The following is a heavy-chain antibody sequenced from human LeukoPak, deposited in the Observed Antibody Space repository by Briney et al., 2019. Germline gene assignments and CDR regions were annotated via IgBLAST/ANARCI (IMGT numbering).Heavy chain of an antibody. D-gene: IGHD3-3*01. V-gene: IGHV1-18*01. CDR3: ATMWGTGYQKRITIFGVVQDALDI. Sequence: ASVKVSCKASGYTFTSYGLSWVRQAPGQGLEWMGWISVYNGNTNYAQKVQGRVTMTTDTSTSTAYMELRSLRSDDTAVYYCATMWGTGYQKRITIFGVVQDALDIWGQGTMVTVSS. J-gene: IGHJ3*02. CDR2: ISVYNGNT. CDR1: GYTFTSYG.